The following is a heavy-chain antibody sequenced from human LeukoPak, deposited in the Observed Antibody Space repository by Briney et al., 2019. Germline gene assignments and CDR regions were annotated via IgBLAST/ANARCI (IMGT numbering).Heavy chain of an antibody. CDR2: INPNSGGT. J-gene: IGHJ6*03. Sequence: ASVKVSCKASGYTFTSYYMHWVRQAPGQGLEWMGWINPNSGGTNYAQKFQGRVTMTRDTSISTAYMELSRLRSDDTAVYYCARSRFGSWGYYYYMDVWGKGTTVTVSS. CDR3: ARSRFGSWGYYYYMDV. CDR1: GYTFTSYY. D-gene: IGHD3-10*01. V-gene: IGHV1-2*02.